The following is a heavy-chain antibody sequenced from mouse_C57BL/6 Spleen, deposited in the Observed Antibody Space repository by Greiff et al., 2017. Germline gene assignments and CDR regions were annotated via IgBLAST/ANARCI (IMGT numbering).Heavy chain of an antibody. CDR3: ASGTAQATIAY. J-gene: IGHJ3*01. CDR1: GYTFTSYW. CDR2: IDPSDSDT. Sequence: QVQLQQPGAELVRPGSSVKLSCKASGYTFTSYWMHWVKQRPIQGLEWIGNIDPSDSDTHYNQKFKDKATLTVDKSSRTAYMQLSSLTSEDSAVYDCASGTAQATIAYWGQGTLVTVSA. D-gene: IGHD3-2*02. V-gene: IGHV1-52*01.